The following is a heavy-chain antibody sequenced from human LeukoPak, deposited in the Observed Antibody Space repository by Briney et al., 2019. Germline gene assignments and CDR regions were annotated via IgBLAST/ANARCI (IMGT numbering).Heavy chain of an antibody. Sequence: KPSETLSLTCTVSGGAISSYHWIWIRQPAGKGLEWIGRINSNGDTVYNPSLKSRATMSLDMTNNQFSLKLSSVTAADTAVYYCARDRGFDGSDQLDSWGPGTLVTVSS. V-gene: IGHV4-4*07. CDR3: ARDRGFDGSDQLDS. CDR1: GGAISSYH. D-gene: IGHD3-10*01. J-gene: IGHJ5*01. CDR2: INSNGDT.